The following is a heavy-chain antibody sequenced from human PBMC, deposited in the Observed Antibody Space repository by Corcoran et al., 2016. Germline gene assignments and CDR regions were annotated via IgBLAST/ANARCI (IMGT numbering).Heavy chain of an antibody. CDR3: TRDGCGGDCAPGWD. D-gene: IGHD2-21*02. CDR2: IRSKGYGGTI. J-gene: IGHJ4*02. CDR1: GFTFGDYA. Sequence: EVQLVEFGGGLVKPGRSLRLSCTASGFTFGDYAVTWFRQAPGKGLECVGFIRSKGYGGTIEYAASVKGRFTISRDDSKSIAYLQMNSLKTEDTAVYYCTRDGCGGDCAPGWDWGQGTLVTVSS. V-gene: IGHV3-49*05.